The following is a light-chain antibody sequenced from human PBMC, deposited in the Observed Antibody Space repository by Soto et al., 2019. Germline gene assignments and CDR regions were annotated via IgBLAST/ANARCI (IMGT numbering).Light chain of an antibody. CDR2: KAS. J-gene: IGKJ1*01. CDR3: QQRSNWPLIT. CDR1: QSISSW. V-gene: IGKV1-5*03. Sequence: DIQMTQSPSTLSASVGDRVTITCRASQSISSWLAWYQQKPGKAPKLLIYKASTLESGVPPNFSGSGSGTEFTLTISSLGPEDFAVYYCQQRSNWPLITFGQGTKVDIK.